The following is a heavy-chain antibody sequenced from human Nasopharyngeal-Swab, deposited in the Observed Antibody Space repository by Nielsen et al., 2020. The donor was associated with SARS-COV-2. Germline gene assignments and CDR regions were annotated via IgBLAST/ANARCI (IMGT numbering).Heavy chain of an antibody. CDR2: IKQDGSEK. V-gene: IGHV3-7*01. D-gene: IGHD1-7*01. Sequence: WIRQPPGKGLEWVANIKQDGSEKYYVDSVKGRFTISRDNAKNSLYLQMNSLRAEDTAVYYCARVPYNWNYCRSQLKYYFDYWGQGTLVTVSS. J-gene: IGHJ4*02. CDR3: ARVPYNWNYCRSQLKYYFDY.